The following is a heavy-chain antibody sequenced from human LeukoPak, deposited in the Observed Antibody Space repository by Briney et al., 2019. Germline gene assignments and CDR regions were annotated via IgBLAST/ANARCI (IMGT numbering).Heavy chain of an antibody. J-gene: IGHJ5*02. CDR1: GYTFTSYD. CDR3: ARGVHDYVLWFDP. CDR2: MNPNSGNT. V-gene: IGHV1-8*01. Sequence: GASVKVSCKASGYTFTSYDINWVRQATGQGLEWMGWMNPNSGNTGYAQKFQGRVTMTRNTSISTAYMELSSLRSEGTAVYYCARGVHDYVLWFDPWGQGTLATVSS. D-gene: IGHD3-16*01.